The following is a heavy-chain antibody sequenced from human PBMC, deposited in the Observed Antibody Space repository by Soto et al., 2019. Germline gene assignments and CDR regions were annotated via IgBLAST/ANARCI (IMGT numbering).Heavy chain of an antibody. D-gene: IGHD1-1*01. CDR1: GYTFTSYY. J-gene: IGHJ6*03. CDR3: GRDSQPKPTPEYYYIDV. Sequence: AASVKVSCKASGYTFTSYYMNWVRQAPGQGLEWMGMINPSGGSTTYAQTFQGRVTMTSDTSTSTVYMELNSLRSEDTAVYYCGRDSQPKPTPEYYYIDVWGKGTTVTVSS. CDR2: INPSGGST. V-gene: IGHV1-46*03.